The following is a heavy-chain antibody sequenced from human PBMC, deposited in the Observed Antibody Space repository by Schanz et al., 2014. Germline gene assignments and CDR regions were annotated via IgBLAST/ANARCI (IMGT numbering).Heavy chain of an antibody. Sequence: EVHLLESGGGLVEPGGSLRLSCATSGFSLDIFAVSWVRQAPGKGPEYVSYISSGGTTTYHSDSVKGRFTISRDSAENSLYLQMNSLRAEDTAVYYCARKVVATIGGYYDNWGQGTLVIVSS. CDR1: GFSLDIFA. D-gene: IGHD5-12*01. J-gene: IGHJ4*02. CDR3: ARKVVATIGGYYDN. CDR2: ISSGGTTT. V-gene: IGHV3-48*04.